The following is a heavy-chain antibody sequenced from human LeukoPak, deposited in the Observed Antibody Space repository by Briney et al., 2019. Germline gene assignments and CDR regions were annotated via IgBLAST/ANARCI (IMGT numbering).Heavy chain of an antibody. D-gene: IGHD6-19*01. CDR3: ARRNRMSSGWHIADV. CDR1: GGSTSSYY. J-gene: IGHJ6*02. Sequence: PSETLSLTCTVSGGSTSSYYWSWIRQPPGKGLEWIGYIYYSGSTNYNPSLKSRVTISVDTSKNQFSLKLSPVTAADTAVYYCARRNRMSSGWHIADVWGQGTTVTVSS. V-gene: IGHV4-59*08. CDR2: IYYSGST.